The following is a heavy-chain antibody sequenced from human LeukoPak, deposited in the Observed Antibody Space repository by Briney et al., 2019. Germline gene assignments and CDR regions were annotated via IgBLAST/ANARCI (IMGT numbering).Heavy chain of an antibody. V-gene: IGHV3-30*04. CDR2: ISYDGSNK. Sequence: PGRSLRLSCAASGFTFSSYAMRWVRQAPGKGMEWVAVISYDGSNKYYADSVKGRFTISRDNSKNTLYLQMNSLRAEDTAVYYCARDPLGYCSSTSCYNSAFDIWGQGTMVTVSS. D-gene: IGHD2-2*02. CDR3: ARDPLGYCSSTSCYNSAFDI. J-gene: IGHJ3*02. CDR1: GFTFSSYA.